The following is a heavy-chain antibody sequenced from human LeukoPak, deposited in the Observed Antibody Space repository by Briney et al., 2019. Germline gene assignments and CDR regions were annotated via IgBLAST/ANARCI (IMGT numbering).Heavy chain of an antibody. CDR1: GGSFSGYY. CDR3: AGASIAYCSGGSCYPKVFDY. CDR2: INHRGST. J-gene: IGHJ4*02. Sequence: SETLSLTCAVYGGSFSGYYWSWIRQPPGKGLEWIGEINHRGSTNYNPSLKSRVTISVDTSKNQFSLKLSSVTAADTAVYYCAGASIAYCSGGSCYPKVFDYWGQGTLVTVSS. D-gene: IGHD2-15*01. V-gene: IGHV4-34*01.